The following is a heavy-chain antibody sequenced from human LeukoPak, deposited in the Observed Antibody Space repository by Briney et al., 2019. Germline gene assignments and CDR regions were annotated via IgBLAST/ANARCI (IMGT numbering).Heavy chain of an antibody. J-gene: IGHJ5*02. CDR2: ISAYNGNT. V-gene: IGHV1-18*04. CDR3: ARWGYYGASGWFDP. Sequence: ASVKVSCKASGYTFTGYYMHWVRQAPGQGLEWMGWISAYNGNTNYAQKLQGRVTMTTDTSTSTAYMELRSLRSDDTAVYYCARWGYYGASGWFDPWGQGTLVTVSS. D-gene: IGHD4-17*01. CDR1: GYTFTGYY.